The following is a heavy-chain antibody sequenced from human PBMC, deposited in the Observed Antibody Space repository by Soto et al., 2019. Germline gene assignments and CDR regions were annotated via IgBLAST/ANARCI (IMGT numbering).Heavy chain of an antibody. CDR2: INPSGGST. V-gene: IGHV1-46*01. CDR3: ATKPPYCSGGSCYSSFDY. Sequence: QVQLVQSGAEVKKTGASVKVSCKASGYTFTSYYMHWVRQAPGQGLEWMGIINPSGGSTSYAQKFQGRVTMTRDTSTSTVYMELSSLRSEDTAVYYCATKPPYCSGGSCYSSFDYWGQGTLVTVSS. CDR1: GYTFTSYY. J-gene: IGHJ4*02. D-gene: IGHD2-15*01.